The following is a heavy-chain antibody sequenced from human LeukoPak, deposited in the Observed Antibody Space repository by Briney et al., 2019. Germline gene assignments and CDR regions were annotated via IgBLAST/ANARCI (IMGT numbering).Heavy chain of an antibody. D-gene: IGHD2-2*02. CDR2: IYPGDSAP. Sequence: KYGESLKISCKGSGYSFTSYWIAWVRQMPGKGLEWMGIIYPGDSAPRYSPSFQGQVTISADKTISTAYLQWSSLKASDSAMYYCARLNTWADYWGQGTLVTVSS. J-gene: IGHJ4*02. V-gene: IGHV5-51*01. CDR1: GYSFTSYW. CDR3: ARLNTWADY.